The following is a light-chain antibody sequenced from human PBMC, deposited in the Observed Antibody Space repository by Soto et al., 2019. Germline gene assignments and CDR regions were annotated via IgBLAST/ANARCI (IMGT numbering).Light chain of an antibody. J-gene: IGKJ1*01. V-gene: IGKV1-5*01. Sequence: DIQMTQSPSTLSASVGDRVTITCRASQTIGSWLAWYQQKPGKAPELLIYDASTLEGGVPSRFSGSGSGTEFSLTITSLQPDDFALYYCQQYNDWPLTFGQGTKVDI. CDR2: DAS. CDR3: QQYNDWPLT. CDR1: QTIGSW.